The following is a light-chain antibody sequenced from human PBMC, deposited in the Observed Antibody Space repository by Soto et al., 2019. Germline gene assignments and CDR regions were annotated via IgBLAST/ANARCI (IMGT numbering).Light chain of an antibody. CDR1: QSVSSSS. CDR2: VAS. Sequence: EIVLTQSPGTLSLSPGERATLSCRASQSVSSSSLAWYQQRTGQAPKRLIYVASSRATGIPDRFSGSGSGTDFTLTISRLEPEDFALYYCQQYGSSPVTCGQGTKVEIK. CDR3: QQYGSSPVT. V-gene: IGKV3-20*01. J-gene: IGKJ1*01.